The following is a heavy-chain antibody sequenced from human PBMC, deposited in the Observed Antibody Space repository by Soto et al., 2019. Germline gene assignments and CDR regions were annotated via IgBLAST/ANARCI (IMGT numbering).Heavy chain of an antibody. D-gene: IGHD2-21*01. CDR2: INPNGGST. CDR3: ARGLYSGDK. Sequence: QVRLVQSGAEVKKPGASVKVSCKASGYIFTNYYIHWVRQAPGQGLEWMAIINPNGGSTNCAQECQGRITLTRGTSTSTVYMDLSSLTSEDTAVYYCARGLYSGDKWGQGTLVTVSS. V-gene: IGHV1-46*01. CDR1: GYIFTNYY. J-gene: IGHJ4*02.